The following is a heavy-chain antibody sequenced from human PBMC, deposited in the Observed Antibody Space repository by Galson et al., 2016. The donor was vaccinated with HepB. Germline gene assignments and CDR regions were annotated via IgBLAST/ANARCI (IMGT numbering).Heavy chain of an antibody. D-gene: IGHD2/OR15-2a*01. Sequence: SLRLSCAASGFTFSDYYMNWIRQAPGKGLEWVSYIRCGSHNTYYADSVKGRFTISRDNAKNTLYLQMNSLRGEETAVYYCARVVHSKAFDIWGLGTLVTVSS. J-gene: IGHJ3*02. CDR2: IRCGSHNT. V-gene: IGHV3-11*06. CDR3: ARVVHSKAFDI. CDR1: GFTFSDYY.